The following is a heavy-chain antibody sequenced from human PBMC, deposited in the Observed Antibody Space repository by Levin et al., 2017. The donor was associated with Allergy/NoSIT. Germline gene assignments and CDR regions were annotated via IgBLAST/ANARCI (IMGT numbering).Heavy chain of an antibody. J-gene: IGHJ6*02. CDR3: ARDRREWALYSSSPTPTYGMDV. D-gene: IGHD6-6*01. CDR1: AFTFGDFA. V-gene: IGHV3-9*01. CDR2: SSWDSGST. Sequence: PGGSLRLSCAASAFTFGDFAMHWVRQAPGKGLEWVSGSSWDSGSTGYAGSVKGRFTISRDNAKNSLYLQMNSLREEDTALYYCARDRREWALYSSSPTPTYGMDVWGQGTTVPVSS.